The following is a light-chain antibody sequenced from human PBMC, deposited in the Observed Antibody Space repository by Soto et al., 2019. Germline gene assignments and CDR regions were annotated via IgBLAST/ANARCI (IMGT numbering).Light chain of an antibody. CDR1: SGHSSYA. CDR2: LNSDGSH. V-gene: IGLV4-69*01. J-gene: IGLJ1*01. Sequence: QLVLTQSPSASASLGASVKLTCTLSSGHSSYAIAWHQQQPEKGPRYLMKLNSDGSHSKGDGIPDRFSGSSSGAERYLTISSLQSEDEADYYCQTWGTGIHYVFGTGTKDTVL. CDR3: QTWGTGIHYV.